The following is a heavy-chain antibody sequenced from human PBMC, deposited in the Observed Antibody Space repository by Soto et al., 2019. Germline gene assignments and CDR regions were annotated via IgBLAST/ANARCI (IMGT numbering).Heavy chain of an antibody. CDR2: IIYDGSNK. V-gene: IGHV3-30-3*01. Sequence: QVQLVESGGGVVQPGRSLRLSCAASGFTFSSYAMYWVRQAPGKGLEWVAVIIYDGSNKYYADSVKGRFTISRDNSKNTLYLQMSGLRAEDTAVYYCARDVLRTVTTDFDYWGQGTLVTVSS. D-gene: IGHD4-17*01. J-gene: IGHJ4*02. CDR1: GFTFSSYA. CDR3: ARDVLRTVTTDFDY.